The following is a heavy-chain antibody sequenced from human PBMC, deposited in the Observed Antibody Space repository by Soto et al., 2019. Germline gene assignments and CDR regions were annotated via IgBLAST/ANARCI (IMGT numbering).Heavy chain of an antibody. CDR3: ARDDSGFSGSHYIDYFNY. J-gene: IGHJ4*02. Sequence: ASVKVSCKASGYTFTGYYMHWVRQAPGQGLEWMGWINPNSGGTNYSQKFQGRVTITRDTSASTAYMELSSLRSEDTAVYYCARDDSGFSGSHYIDYFNYWGQGALVTVSS. CDR2: INPNSGGT. D-gene: IGHD1-26*01. CDR1: GYTFTGYY. V-gene: IGHV1-2*02.